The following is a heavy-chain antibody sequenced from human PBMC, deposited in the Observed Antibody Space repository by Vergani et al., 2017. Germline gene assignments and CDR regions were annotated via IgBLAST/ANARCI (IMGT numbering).Heavy chain of an antibody. Sequence: QVQLQESGPGLVKPSETLSLTCSVSGYSISRGYYWGWIRQPPGKGLEWIATVFHSGSAYYNPSVKSRVSISVDTSKNQFSLKLSSVTAADSAVYYCARHDSGHYDSSYYGLDVWAQGTTVTVSS. J-gene: IGHJ6*02. D-gene: IGHD3-16*01. CDR2: VFHSGSA. CDR1: GYSISRGYY. V-gene: IGHV4-38-2*02. CDR3: ARHDSGHYDSSYYGLDV.